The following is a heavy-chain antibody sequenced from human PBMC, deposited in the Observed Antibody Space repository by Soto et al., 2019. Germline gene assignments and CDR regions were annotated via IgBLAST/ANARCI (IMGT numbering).Heavy chain of an antibody. V-gene: IGHV4-31*03. J-gene: IGHJ6*03. CDR2: IYYSGST. D-gene: IGHD4-4*01. CDR3: ARDRFDLMTTVTTDLDYHYYYYMDV. CDR1: GGSISSGGYY. Sequence: PSETLSLTCTVSGGSISSGGYYWSWIRQHPGKGLEWIGYIYYSGSTYYNPSLKSRVTISVDTSKNQFSLKLSSVTAADTAVYYCARDRFDLMTTVTTDLDYHYYYYMDVWGKGTTVTVSS.